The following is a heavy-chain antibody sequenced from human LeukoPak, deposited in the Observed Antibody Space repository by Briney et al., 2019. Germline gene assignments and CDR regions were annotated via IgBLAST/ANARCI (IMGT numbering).Heavy chain of an antibody. J-gene: IGHJ4*02. CDR1: GGTFSSYA. D-gene: IGHD3-10*01. CDR3: ASSRVRGVFDY. V-gene: IGHV1-69*04. CDR2: IIPILGIA. Sequence: ASVKVSCKASGGTFSSYAISWVRQAPGQGLEWMGRIIPILGIANYAQKFQGRVTITADKSTSTAYMELSSLRSEDTAVYYCASSRVRGVFDYWGQGTLVTVSS.